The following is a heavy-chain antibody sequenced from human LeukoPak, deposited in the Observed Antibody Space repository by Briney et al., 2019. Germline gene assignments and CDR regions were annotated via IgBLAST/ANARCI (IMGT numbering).Heavy chain of an antibody. V-gene: IGHV3-30*02. D-gene: IGHD1-26*01. CDR1: GFTFSSYG. Sequence: GGSLRLSCAASGFTFSSYGMHWVRQAPGKGLEWAAFIHYDGSNKYYADSVKGRFTISRDNSKNTLYLQINSLRVEDTAVYYCAKGYGIQWALDNWGQGTLVTVSS. CDR3: AKGYGIQWALDN. J-gene: IGHJ4*02. CDR2: IHYDGSNK.